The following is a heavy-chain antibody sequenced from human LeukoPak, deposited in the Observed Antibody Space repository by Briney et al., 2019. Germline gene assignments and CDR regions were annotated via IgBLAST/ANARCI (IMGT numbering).Heavy chain of an antibody. J-gene: IGHJ6*03. D-gene: IGHD6-6*01. CDR2: IIPIFGTA. Sequence: SVKVSCKASGGTFSSYAISWVRQAPGQGLEWMGGIIPIFGTANYAQKFQGRVTITTDGSTSTAYMELSSLRSEDTAVYYCARGIAARQSYYYYYYMDVWGKGTTVTVSS. CDR3: ARGIAARQSYYYYYYMDV. CDR1: GGTFSSYA. V-gene: IGHV1-69*05.